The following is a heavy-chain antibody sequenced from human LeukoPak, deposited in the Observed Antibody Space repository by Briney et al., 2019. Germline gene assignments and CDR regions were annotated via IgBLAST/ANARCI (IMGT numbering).Heavy chain of an antibody. Sequence: SVKVSCKASGFTFTSSAVQWVRQARGQRLEWIGWIVVGSGNTNYAQKFQERVTITRDMSTSTAYMELSSLRSEDTAVYYCAADCSSGSCYPNWFDPWGQGTLVTVSS. CDR2: IVVGSGNT. CDR3: AADCSSGSCYPNWFDP. CDR1: GFTFTSSA. J-gene: IGHJ5*02. V-gene: IGHV1-58*01. D-gene: IGHD2-15*01.